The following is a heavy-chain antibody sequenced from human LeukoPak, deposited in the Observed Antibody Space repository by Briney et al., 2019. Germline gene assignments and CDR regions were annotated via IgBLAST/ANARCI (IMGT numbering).Heavy chain of an antibody. D-gene: IGHD2-15*01. CDR2: INPSGGST. Sequence: GASVKVSCKASGYTFTTYYIHWVRQAPGQGLEWMGVINPSGGSTTYAQMFQGRVTMTRDTSTSTVYMDLSSPRSEDTAVYYCARDCSGGSCRNFDYWGQGTLVTVSS. CDR3: ARDCSGGSCRNFDY. CDR1: GYTFTTYY. V-gene: IGHV1-46*01. J-gene: IGHJ4*02.